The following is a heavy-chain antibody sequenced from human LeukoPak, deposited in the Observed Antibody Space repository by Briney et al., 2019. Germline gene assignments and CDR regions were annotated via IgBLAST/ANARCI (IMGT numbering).Heavy chain of an antibody. V-gene: IGHV4-39*07. CDR3: ARAGYYYDSSGYSDHDAFDI. CDR2: IYYSGST. D-gene: IGHD3-22*01. Sequence: SETLSLTCTVSGGSISSSSYYWGWIRQPPGKGLEWIGSIYYSGSTYYNPSLKSRVTISVDTSKNQFSLKLSSVTAADTAVYYCARAGYYYDSSGYSDHDAFDIWGQGTMVTVSS. J-gene: IGHJ3*02. CDR1: GGSISSSSYY.